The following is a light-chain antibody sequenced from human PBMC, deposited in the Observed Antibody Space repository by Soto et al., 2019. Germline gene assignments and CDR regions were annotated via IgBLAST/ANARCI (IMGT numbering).Light chain of an antibody. CDR2: EIN. Sequence: QSALTQPASVSGSPGQSITISCTGTSSDIGTYNFVSWYQQHPGKAPKLLIHEINNRPSGVSIRFSGSKSGNTASLTISGLQAGDEADYYCSSDTTTSTLIFGGGTQLAVL. V-gene: IGLV2-14*03. CDR3: SSDTTTSTLI. CDR1: SSDIGTYNF. J-gene: IGLJ2*01.